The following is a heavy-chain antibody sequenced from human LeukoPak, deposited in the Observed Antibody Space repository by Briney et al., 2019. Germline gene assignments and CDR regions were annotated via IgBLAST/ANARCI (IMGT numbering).Heavy chain of an antibody. CDR3: ARAIPASNDYYDSSGYPSLPDY. Sequence: GGSLRLSCAASGFTFSDYYMSWTRQAPGKGLEWVSYISSSGSTIYYADSVKGRFTISRDNAKNSLYLQMNSLRAEDTDVYYCARAIPASNDYYDSSGYPSLPDYWGQGTLVTVSS. V-gene: IGHV3-11*04. CDR2: ISSSGSTI. D-gene: IGHD3-22*01. J-gene: IGHJ4*02. CDR1: GFTFSDYY.